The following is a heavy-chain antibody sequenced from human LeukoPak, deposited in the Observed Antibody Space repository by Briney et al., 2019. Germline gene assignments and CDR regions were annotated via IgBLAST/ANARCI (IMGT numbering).Heavy chain of an antibody. V-gene: IGHV4-59*01. Sequence: SETLSLTCTVSGGSISSYYWSWIRQPPGKGLEWIGYIYYSGSTNYNPSLKSRVTISVDTSKNQFSLKLSSVTAADTAVYYCARVKVGYSGYVALGDTNYYFDYWGQGTLVTVSP. CDR2: IYYSGST. D-gene: IGHD5-12*01. CDR1: GGSISSYY. J-gene: IGHJ4*02. CDR3: ARVKVGYSGYVALGDTNYYFDY.